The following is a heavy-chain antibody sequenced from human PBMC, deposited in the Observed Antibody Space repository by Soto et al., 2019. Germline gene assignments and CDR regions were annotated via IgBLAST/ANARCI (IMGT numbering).Heavy chain of an antibody. D-gene: IGHD3-3*01. V-gene: IGHV4-4*01. CDR2: IYHSGST. CDR3: VTSLNYEFWRDGGRHYYFDY. CDR1: GGSISSSYW. Sequence: LSLTCAVSGGSISSSYWWNWVRQPPGKGLEWIGKIYHSGSTNYNPSLKNRVTISVDKSNNQFSLRLSSVTAADTAVYFCVTSLNYEFWRDGGRHYYFDYWGQGTLVTVSS. J-gene: IGHJ4*02.